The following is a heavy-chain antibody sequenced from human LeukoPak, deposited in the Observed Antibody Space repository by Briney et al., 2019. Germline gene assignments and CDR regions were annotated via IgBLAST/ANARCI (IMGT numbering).Heavy chain of an antibody. CDR1: GFTFSSYS. D-gene: IGHD4-17*01. CDR3: ARHDYGDYVPDY. J-gene: IGHJ4*02. V-gene: IGHV3-21*01. CDR2: ISSSSSYI. Sequence: PGGSLRLSCAVSGFTFSSYSMNWVRQAPGKGLEWVSSISSSSSYIYYADSVKGRFTISRDNAKNSLYLQMNSLRAEDTAVYYCARHDYGDYVPDYWGQGTLVTVSS.